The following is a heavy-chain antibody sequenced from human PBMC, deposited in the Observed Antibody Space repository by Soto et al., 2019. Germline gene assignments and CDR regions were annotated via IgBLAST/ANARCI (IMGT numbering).Heavy chain of an antibody. J-gene: IGHJ6*02. D-gene: IGHD3-10*01. Sequence: SETLSLTCTVSGGSVSSGSYYWSWIRQPPGKGLEWIGYIYYSGSTNYNPSLKSRVTISVDTSKNQFSLKLSSVTAADTAVYYCARATMVRGEAAYGMDVWGQGTTVTVSS. CDR1: GGSVSSGSYY. CDR2: IYYSGST. V-gene: IGHV4-61*01. CDR3: ARATMVRGEAAYGMDV.